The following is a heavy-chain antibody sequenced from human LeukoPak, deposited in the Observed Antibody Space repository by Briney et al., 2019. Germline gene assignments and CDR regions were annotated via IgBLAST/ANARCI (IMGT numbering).Heavy chain of an antibody. CDR1: GYTFTSYY. J-gene: IGHJ5*02. Sequence: ASVKVFCKASGYTFTSYYMHWVRQAPGQGLEWMGIINPSGGSTSYAQKFQGRVTMTRDTSTSTVYMELSSLRSEDTAVYYCARGGRVVCSSCWFDPWGQGTLVTVSS. CDR3: ARGGRVVCSSCWFDP. D-gene: IGHD3-10*02. V-gene: IGHV1-46*01. CDR2: INPSGGST.